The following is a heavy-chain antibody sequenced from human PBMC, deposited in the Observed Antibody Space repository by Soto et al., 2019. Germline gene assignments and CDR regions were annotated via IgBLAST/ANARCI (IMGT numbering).Heavy chain of an antibody. CDR1: GFTFSSYA. V-gene: IGHV3-23*01. Sequence: GGSLRLSCAASGFTFSSYAMSWVRQAPGKGLEWVSAISGSGGSTYYADSVKGRFTISRDNSKNTLYLQMNSLRAEDTAVYYCAKRGAPYYDSSGYYHRYFDYWGQGTLVTVSS. CDR2: ISGSGGST. D-gene: IGHD3-22*01. CDR3: AKRGAPYYDSSGYYHRYFDY. J-gene: IGHJ4*02.